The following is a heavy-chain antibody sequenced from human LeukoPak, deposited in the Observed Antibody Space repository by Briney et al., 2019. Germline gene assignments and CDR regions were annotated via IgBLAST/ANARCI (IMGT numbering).Heavy chain of an antibody. CDR3: AKNPDY. CDR1: GFTFRSYG. J-gene: IGHJ4*02. CDR2: ISYDGSNK. Sequence: GGSLRLSCAASGFTFRSYGMHWVRQAPGKGLEWVAVISYDGSNKYYADSVKGRFTISRDNSKNTLYLQMNSLRAEDTAVYYCAKNPDYWGQGTLVTVSS. V-gene: IGHV3-30*18.